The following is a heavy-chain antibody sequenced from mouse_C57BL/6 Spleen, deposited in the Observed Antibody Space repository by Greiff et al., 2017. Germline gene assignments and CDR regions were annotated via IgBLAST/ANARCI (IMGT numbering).Heavy chain of an antibody. V-gene: IGHV5-17*01. CDR2: ISSGSSTI. J-gene: IGHJ2*01. Sequence: DVHLVESGGGLVKPGGSLKLSCAASGFTFSDYGMHWVRQAPEKGLEWVAYISSGSSTIYYADTVKGRFTISRDKSKNTLFLQMTSLRSEDTAMYASAKGGAYSNFDDWGQGTTLTVSS. D-gene: IGHD2-5*01. CDR1: GFTFSDYG. CDR3: AKGGAYSNFDD.